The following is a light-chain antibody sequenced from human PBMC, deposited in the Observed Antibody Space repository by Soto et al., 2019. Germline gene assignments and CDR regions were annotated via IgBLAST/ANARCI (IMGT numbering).Light chain of an antibody. J-gene: IGLJ2*01. CDR2: SNN. CDR1: SSNIGSNY. CDR3: AAWDDSLEVV. Sequence: QSVLTQPPSASGTPGQRVTISCSGSSSNIGSNYVYWYQQLPGTAPKLLIYSNNQRPSGVPDRFSGSKSGTSASLAISGLQSEDEADYYCAAWDDSLEVVFGGGTKVTVL. V-gene: IGLV1-47*02.